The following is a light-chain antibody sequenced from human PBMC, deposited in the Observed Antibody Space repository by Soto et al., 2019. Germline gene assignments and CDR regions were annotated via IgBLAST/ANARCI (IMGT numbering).Light chain of an antibody. V-gene: IGKV3-20*01. CDR2: DAS. CDR1: QSIRNNY. CDR3: QQYGDSRT. Sequence: EIVLTQSPGTLSVSPGERATLSCRASQSIRNNYLAWYEQKPGQAPRLLIYDASSRATGIPDRFSGSGAGTDFTLTISRLEPEDCAVYYCQQYGDSRTFGQGTRVEI. J-gene: IGKJ1*01.